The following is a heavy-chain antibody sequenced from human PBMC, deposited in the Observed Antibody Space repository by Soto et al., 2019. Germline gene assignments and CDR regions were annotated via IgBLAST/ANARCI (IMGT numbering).Heavy chain of an antibody. D-gene: IGHD4-17*01. V-gene: IGHV4-4*07. CDR1: GGSISSYY. Sequence: QVQLQESGPGLVKPSETLSLTCTVSGGSISSYYWSWIRQPAGKGLEWIGRIYTSGTTNYNPTNCNPSLKSRVTMSLDTSKNQFSLKPSFVTAADTAVYYCARYYSVTTSFYYWGQGTLVTVSS. J-gene: IGHJ4*02. CDR2: IYTSGTT. CDR3: ARYYSVTTSFYY.